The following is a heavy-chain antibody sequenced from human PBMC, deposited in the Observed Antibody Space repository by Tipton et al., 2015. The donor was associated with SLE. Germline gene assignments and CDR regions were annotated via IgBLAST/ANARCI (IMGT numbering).Heavy chain of an antibody. D-gene: IGHD6-6*01. Sequence: TLSLTCTVSGGPITQYYWGWIRQPPGKGLEWIGYIFYSGGPNYNPSLESRVTISVDTSKIQFSLRLTSVTAADTAVYYCARATEGAPPCLLCLHAFDIWGQGTVVTVSS. CDR1: GGPITQYY. J-gene: IGHJ3*02. V-gene: IGHV4-59*01. CDR3: ARATEGAPPCLLCLHAFDI. CDR2: IFYSGGP.